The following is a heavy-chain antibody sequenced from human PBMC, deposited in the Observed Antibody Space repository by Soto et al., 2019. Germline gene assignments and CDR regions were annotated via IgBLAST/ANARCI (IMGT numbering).Heavy chain of an antibody. Sequence: QITLKESGPTLVKPAQTLTLTCTFSGFSLSTSGVGVGWIRQPPGKALEWLALIYWNDDKRYSPSLKSRLTIPQDHPKNHVVLRMTNIGPVDHAKYYRSHSPRNWGFGLNWAQGTLVTVSS. V-gene: IGHV2-5*01. CDR3: SHSPRNWGFGLN. CDR2: IYWNDDK. J-gene: IGHJ4*02. CDR1: GFSLSTSGVG. D-gene: IGHD3-10*01.